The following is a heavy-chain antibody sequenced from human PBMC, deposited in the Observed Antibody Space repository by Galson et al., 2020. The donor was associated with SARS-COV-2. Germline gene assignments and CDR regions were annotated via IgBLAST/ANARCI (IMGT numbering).Heavy chain of an antibody. Sequence: GGSLRLSCAASGFTFSSYVMNWVRQAPGKGLEWVSGISDSGSGTYYADSVKGRFTISRDNSQNTVYLQMNSLRVEDTAVYYCAKGRLAAGRRRALPVPTHFDSWGQGTLVTVSS. V-gene: IGHV3-23*01. J-gene: IGHJ4*02. CDR1: GFTFSSYV. D-gene: IGHD6-25*01. CDR2: ISDSGSGT. CDR3: AKGRLAAGRRRALPVPTHFDS.